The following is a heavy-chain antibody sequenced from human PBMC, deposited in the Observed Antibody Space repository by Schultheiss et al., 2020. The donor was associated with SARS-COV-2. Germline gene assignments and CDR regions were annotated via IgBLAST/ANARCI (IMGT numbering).Heavy chain of an antibody. CDR3: ARDFPQGSYGYYYYYGMDV. Sequence: ASVKVSCKASGYTFTSYDINWVRQATGQGLEWMGWINPNSGGTNYAQKFQGRVTMTRDTSISTAYMELSSLRSEDTAVYYCARDFPQGSYGYYYYYGMDVWGQGTTVTVSS. CDR2: INPNSGGT. CDR1: GYTFTSYD. D-gene: IGHD5-18*01. V-gene: IGHV1-2*02. J-gene: IGHJ6*02.